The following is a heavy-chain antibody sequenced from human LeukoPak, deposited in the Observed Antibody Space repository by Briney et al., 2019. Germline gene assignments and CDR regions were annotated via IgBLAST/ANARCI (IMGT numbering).Heavy chain of an antibody. CDR3: ARVDSYYYMDV. V-gene: IGHV4-4*09. Sequence: PSETLSLTCTVSGGSISSYYWSWIRQPPGKGLEWIGYIYTSGSTYYNPSLKSRVIISVDTSKTQFSLKVSSVTAADTAVYYCARVDSYYYMDVWGKGTTVTVSS. J-gene: IGHJ6*03. CDR1: GGSISSYY. D-gene: IGHD2-15*01. CDR2: IYTSGST.